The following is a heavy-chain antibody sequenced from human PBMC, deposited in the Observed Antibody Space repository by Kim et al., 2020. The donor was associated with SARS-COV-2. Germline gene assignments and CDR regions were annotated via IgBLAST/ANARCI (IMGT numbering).Heavy chain of an antibody. V-gene: IGHV4-31*02. CDR3: ARAPSIAAAGTHFDY. J-gene: IGHJ4*02. D-gene: IGHD6-13*01. Sequence: PSLKGRVTISVDTSKNQFSLKLSSVTAADTAVYYCARAPSIAAAGTHFDYWGQGTLVTVSS.